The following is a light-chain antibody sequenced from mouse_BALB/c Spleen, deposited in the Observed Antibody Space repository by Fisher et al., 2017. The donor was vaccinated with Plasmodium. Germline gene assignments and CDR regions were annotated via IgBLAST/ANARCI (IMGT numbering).Light chain of an antibody. CDR1: QSLVHSYGDTY. Sequence: DIVMTQSPLSLPVSLGDQASISCRSSQSLVHSYGDTYLHWYLQKPGQSPKLLIYKVSNRFSGVPDRFSGSGSGTDFTLSINSVETEDFGMYFCQQSNSWPPTFGAGTKLELK. CDR3: QQSNSWPPT. CDR2: KVS. J-gene: IGKJ5*01. V-gene: IGKV1-110*01.